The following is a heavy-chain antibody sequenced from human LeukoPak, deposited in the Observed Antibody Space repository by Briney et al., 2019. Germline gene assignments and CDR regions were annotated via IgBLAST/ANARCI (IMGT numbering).Heavy chain of an antibody. Sequence: SETLSLTWAVDGGSFSGYYLRWVRQPAGKGLEWIGEMKHSGSTNYNTSLKSRVTISVDTSKNQFSLKLSSVTDADTAVYYRARAPLWFGSMGYFDYWGQETLVTVSS. CDR1: GGSFSGYY. CDR2: MKHSGST. J-gene: IGHJ4*02. D-gene: IGHD3-10*01. V-gene: IGHV4-34*01. CDR3: ARAPLWFGSMGYFDY.